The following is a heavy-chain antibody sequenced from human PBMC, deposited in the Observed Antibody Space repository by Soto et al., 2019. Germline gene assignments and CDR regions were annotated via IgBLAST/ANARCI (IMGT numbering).Heavy chain of an antibody. J-gene: IGHJ4*02. V-gene: IGHV3-23*01. Sequence: GGSLRLSCAASGFTFSSYAMSWVRQAPGKGLEWVSAISGSGGSTYYADSVKGRFTISRDNSKNTLYLQMNSLRAEDTAVYYCAKDRRSIVVVPAATGVNFDYWGQGTLVTVSS. D-gene: IGHD2-2*01. CDR2: ISGSGGST. CDR1: GFTFSSYA. CDR3: AKDRRSIVVVPAATGVNFDY.